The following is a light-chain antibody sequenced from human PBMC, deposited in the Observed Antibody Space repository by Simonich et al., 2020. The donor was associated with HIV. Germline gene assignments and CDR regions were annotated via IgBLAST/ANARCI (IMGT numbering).Light chain of an antibody. Sequence: DIVMTQSPDSLAVSLGERATINCKSSQSVLSSSNNKNFLTCYQHKPGQPPKRLFYWASTRESGVPDRISGSGSGTDFTLTISSLQAEDVAVYYCQQFYSAPLTFGGGTKVEIK. V-gene: IGKV4-1*01. CDR3: QQFYSAPLT. CDR1: QSVLSSSNNKNF. J-gene: IGKJ4*01. CDR2: WAS.